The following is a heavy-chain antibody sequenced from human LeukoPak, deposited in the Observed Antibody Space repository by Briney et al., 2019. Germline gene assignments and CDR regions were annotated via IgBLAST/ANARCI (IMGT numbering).Heavy chain of an antibody. Sequence: SETLSLTCTVSGGSLSSGSYYWSWIRQPAGKGLEWIGRIYTSGSTNYNPSLKSRVTISVDTSKNQFSLKLSSVTAADTAVYYCARELWFGEPQNAFDIWGQGTMVTVSS. J-gene: IGHJ3*02. CDR3: ARELWFGEPQNAFDI. D-gene: IGHD3-10*01. CDR2: IYTSGST. V-gene: IGHV4-61*02. CDR1: GGSLSSGSYY.